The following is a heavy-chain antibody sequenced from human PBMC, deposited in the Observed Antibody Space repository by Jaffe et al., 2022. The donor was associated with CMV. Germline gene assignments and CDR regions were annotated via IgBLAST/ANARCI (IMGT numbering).Heavy chain of an antibody. CDR3: ARGRKNYYGSGSFHNWFDP. CDR1: GGSFSGYY. CDR2: INHSGST. V-gene: IGHV4-34*01. J-gene: IGHJ5*02. Sequence: QVQLQQWGAGLLKPSETLSLTCAVYGGSFSGYYWSWIRQPPGKGLEWIGEINHSGSTNYNPSLKSRVTISVDTSKNQFSLKLSSVTAADTAVYYCARGRKNYYGSGSFHNWFDPWGQGTLVTVSS. D-gene: IGHD3-10*01.